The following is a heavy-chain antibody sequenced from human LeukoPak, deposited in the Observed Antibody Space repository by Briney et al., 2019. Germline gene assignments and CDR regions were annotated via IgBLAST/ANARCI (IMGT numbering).Heavy chain of an antibody. J-gene: IGHJ4*02. CDR3: ASPRGYGGGY. CDR2: ISYDGENI. V-gene: IGHV3-30*04. Sequence: GGSLRLSCEGFGFSFRSYAMHWVRQAPGKGLEWLAVISYDGENIYYADSVKGRFTISRDNSKNTLYLQMISLRPDDTAVYFCASPRGYGGGYWGQGTLVTVSS. CDR1: GFSFRSYA. D-gene: IGHD5-12*01.